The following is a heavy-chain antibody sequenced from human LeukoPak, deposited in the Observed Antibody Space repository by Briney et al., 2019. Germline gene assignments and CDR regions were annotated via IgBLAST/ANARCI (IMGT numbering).Heavy chain of an antibody. Sequence: SETLSLTCTVSGGSISSSSYYWGWIRQPPGKGLEWIWSIYYSGSTYYNPSLKSRVTISVDTSKNQFSLKLSSVTAADTAVYYCASLLRIVVVVAAYDAFDIWGQGTMVTVSS. CDR2: IYYSGST. CDR3: ASLLRIVVVVAAYDAFDI. CDR1: GGSISSSSYY. V-gene: IGHV4-39*07. D-gene: IGHD2-15*01. J-gene: IGHJ3*02.